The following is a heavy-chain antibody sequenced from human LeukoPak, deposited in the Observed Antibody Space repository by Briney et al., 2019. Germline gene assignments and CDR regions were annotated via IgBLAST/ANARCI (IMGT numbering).Heavy chain of an antibody. CDR1: GGSISPYC. Sequence: PSEALSLTCTVSGGSISPYCWSWIRQPPGKGLEWIGFIYYTGNTNYNPSLKSRVTISVDTSKNQFSLKLNSVTAADTAVYYCARGLIFGVVLDPWGQGTLVTVSS. CDR3: ARGLIFGVVLDP. D-gene: IGHD3-3*01. CDR2: IYYTGNT. V-gene: IGHV4-59*01. J-gene: IGHJ5*02.